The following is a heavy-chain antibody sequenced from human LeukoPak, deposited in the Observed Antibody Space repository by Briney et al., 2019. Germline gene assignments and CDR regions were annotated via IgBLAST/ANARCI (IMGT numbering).Heavy chain of an antibody. CDR1: GGSISSYY. Sequence: SETLSLTCTVSGGSISSYYWNWIRQPPGKGLEWIGYIYYSGSTNYNPSLKSRVNISLDTSKNQFSLKLSSVTAADTAVYYCARGSRITDWGQGTLVTVSS. CDR3: ARGSRITD. J-gene: IGHJ4*02. V-gene: IGHV4-59*01. D-gene: IGHD3-10*01. CDR2: IYYSGST.